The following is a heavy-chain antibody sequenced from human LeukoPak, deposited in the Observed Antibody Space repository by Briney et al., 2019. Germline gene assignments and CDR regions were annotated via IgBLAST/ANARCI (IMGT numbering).Heavy chain of an antibody. V-gene: IGHV1-2*02. J-gene: IGHJ4*02. D-gene: IGHD1-14*01. CDR3: ARDKDNGCGD. Sequence: GASVKVSCKASGYTFTDYYIHWVRQAPGEGLEWVGWISPNNGGTNFAQKFQGRVTMTRDTSISTAYMELSSLRSDDTALYYCARDKDNGCGDWGQGTLVTVSS. CDR2: ISPNNGGT. CDR1: GYTFTDYY.